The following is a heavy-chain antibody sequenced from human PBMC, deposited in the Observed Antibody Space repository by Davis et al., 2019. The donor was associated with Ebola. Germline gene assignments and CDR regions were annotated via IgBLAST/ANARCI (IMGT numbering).Heavy chain of an antibody. Sequence: GESLKISCAASGFTFSSYAMSWVRQAPGKGLEWVAYISGTTVAMYYADSVKGRFIISRDNAKNSLYLQMKSLRGEDTAIYYCTSASDFDSWGQGTLVTVSS. CDR3: TSASDFDS. CDR1: GFTFSSYA. J-gene: IGHJ4*02. CDR2: ISGTTVAM. D-gene: IGHD2-21*01. V-gene: IGHV3-48*01.